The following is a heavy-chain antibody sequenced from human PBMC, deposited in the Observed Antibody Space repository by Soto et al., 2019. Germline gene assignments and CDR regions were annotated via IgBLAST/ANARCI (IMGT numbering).Heavy chain of an antibody. J-gene: IGHJ4*02. CDR1: GGSISSGGYS. D-gene: IGHD5-12*01. V-gene: IGHV4-30-2*01. Sequence: SETLSLTCAVSGGSISSGGYSWSWIRQPPGKGLEWIGYIYHSGSTYYNPSLKSRVTISVDRSKNQFSLKLSSVTAADTAVYYCARALSPLMATMGGFDYWGQGTLVTVSS. CDR3: ARALSPLMATMGGFDY. CDR2: IYHSGST.